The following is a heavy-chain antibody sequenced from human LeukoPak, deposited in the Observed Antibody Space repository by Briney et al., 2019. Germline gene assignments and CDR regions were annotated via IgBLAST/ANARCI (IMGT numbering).Heavy chain of an antibody. CDR1: GYSFTSYW. J-gene: IGHJ4*02. CDR2: IYPGDSGT. V-gene: IGHV5-51*01. D-gene: IGHD1-1*01. CDR3: ARHLEASHSPYYFDY. Sequence: GESLKISCKGSGYSFTSYWIGWVRQMPGKGLEWMGIIYPGDSGTRYSPSFQGQVTISADKSISTAYLQWSSLKASDTAMYYCARHLEASHSPYYFDYWGQGTLVTVSS.